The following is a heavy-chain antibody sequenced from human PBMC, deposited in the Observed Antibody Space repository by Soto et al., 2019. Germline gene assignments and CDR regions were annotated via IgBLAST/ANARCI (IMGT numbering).Heavy chain of an antibody. Sequence: QVQLVQSGAEVKKPGSSVKVSCKASGGTFSSYAISWVRQAPGQGLEWMGGIIPIFGTANYAQKFQGRVTITEDESTSTAYMELSSLRSEDTAVYYCARGSRTIFGVVIGVYYYYGMDVWGQGTTVTVSS. CDR1: GGTFSSYA. D-gene: IGHD3-3*01. CDR3: ARGSRTIFGVVIGVYYYYGMDV. J-gene: IGHJ6*02. V-gene: IGHV1-69*01. CDR2: IIPIFGTA.